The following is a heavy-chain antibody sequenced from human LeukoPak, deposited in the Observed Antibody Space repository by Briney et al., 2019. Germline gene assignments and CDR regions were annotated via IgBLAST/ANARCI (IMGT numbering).Heavy chain of an antibody. D-gene: IGHD3-10*01. Sequence: PGGSLRLSCAASGFTFSSYDMSWVRQAPGKGLEWVSGTSGSGGKTYYADSVKGRFTISRDNSKNTLCLQMNSLRAEDTAVYYCARAKPKNMVRGLIMRRESRYYFDYWGQGTLVTVSS. CDR1: GFTFSSYD. CDR3: ARAKPKNMVRGLIMRRESRYYFDY. CDR2: TSGSGGKT. J-gene: IGHJ4*02. V-gene: IGHV3-23*01.